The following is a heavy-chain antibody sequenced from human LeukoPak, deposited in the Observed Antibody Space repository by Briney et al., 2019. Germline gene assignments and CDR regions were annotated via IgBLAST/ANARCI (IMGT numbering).Heavy chain of an antibody. D-gene: IGHD1/OR15-1a*01. CDR1: GGSISSGGYY. Sequence: SETLSLTCTVSGGSISSGGYYWSWIRQHPGKGLEWIGYIYYSGSTYYNPSLKSRVTISVDTSKNQFSLKLSSVTAADTAVYYRARGARKGTTRKQPTTNWFDPWGQGTLVTVSS. J-gene: IGHJ5*02. CDR3: ARGARKGTTRKQPTTNWFDP. V-gene: IGHV4-31*03. CDR2: IYYSGST.